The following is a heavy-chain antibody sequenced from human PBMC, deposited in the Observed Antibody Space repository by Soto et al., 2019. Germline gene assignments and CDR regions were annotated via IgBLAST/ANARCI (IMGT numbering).Heavy chain of an antibody. CDR2: ISYDGSNK. D-gene: IGHD6-13*01. CDR1: GFTFSSYA. CDR3: ARDRIAAAGTSLDY. Sequence: GGSLRLSCAASGFTFSSYAMHWVRQAPGKGLEWVAVISYDGSNKYYADSVKGRFTISRDNSKNTLYLQMNSLRAEDTAVYYCARDRIAAAGTSLDYWGQGTLVTVYS. V-gene: IGHV3-30-3*01. J-gene: IGHJ4*02.